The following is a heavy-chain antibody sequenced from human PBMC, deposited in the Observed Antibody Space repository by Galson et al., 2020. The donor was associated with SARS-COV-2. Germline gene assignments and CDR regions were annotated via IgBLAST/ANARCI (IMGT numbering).Heavy chain of an antibody. V-gene: IGHV1-69*13. CDR2: IIPIFGTA. CDR1: GGTFSSYA. CDR3: ARYNWNDPEMGREYDGDYYYYGMDV. J-gene: IGHJ6*02. Sequence: SVKVSCKASGGTFSSYAISWVRQAPGQGLEWMGGIIPIFGTANYAQKFQGRVTITADESTSTAYMELSSLRSEDTAVYYCARYNWNDPEMGREYDGDYYYYGMDVWGQGTTVTVSS. D-gene: IGHD1-1*01.